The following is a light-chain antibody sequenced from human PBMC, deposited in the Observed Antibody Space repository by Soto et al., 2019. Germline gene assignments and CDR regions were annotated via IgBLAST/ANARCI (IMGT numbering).Light chain of an antibody. J-gene: IGLJ2*01. CDR2: DND. Sequence: QSVWTQPPSVSAAPGQKVTISCSGSSSNIGNNYVSWYQQLPGTAPRLLIFDNDRRFSGIPDRVSASKSDTSATLGITGLQTGDEADYYCATWDSSLGAVVFGGGTKLTVL. CDR3: ATWDSSLGAVV. V-gene: IGLV1-51*01. CDR1: SSNIGNNY.